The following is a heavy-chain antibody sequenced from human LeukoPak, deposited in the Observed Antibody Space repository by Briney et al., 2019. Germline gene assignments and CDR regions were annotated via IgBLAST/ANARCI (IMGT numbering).Heavy chain of an antibody. D-gene: IGHD3-9*01. J-gene: IGHJ4*02. V-gene: IGHV3-9*01. CDR1: GFTFDDYA. CDR2: ISWNSGSI. Sequence: GRSLRLSCAASGFTFDDYAMHWVRQAPGKGLGWVSGISWNSGSIGYADSVKGRFTISRDNAKNSLYLQMNSLRAEDTAVYYCARDRVHYDILTGYYRVFDYWGQGTLVTVSS. CDR3: ARDRVHYDILTGYYRVFDY.